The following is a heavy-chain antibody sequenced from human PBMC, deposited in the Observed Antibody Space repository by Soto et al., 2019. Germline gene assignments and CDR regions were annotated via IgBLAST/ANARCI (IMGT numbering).Heavy chain of an antibody. Sequence: ASVKVSCKASGYTFTSYGISWVRQAPGQGLEWMGWISAYNGNTNYAQKLQGRVTMTTDTSTSTAYMELRSLRSDDTAVYYCARVSSGWLTYYYDSSGSGPIDYWGQGTLVTVSS. D-gene: IGHD3-22*01. V-gene: IGHV1-18*01. CDR1: GYTFTSYG. J-gene: IGHJ4*02. CDR2: ISAYNGNT. CDR3: ARVSSGWLTYYYDSSGSGPIDY.